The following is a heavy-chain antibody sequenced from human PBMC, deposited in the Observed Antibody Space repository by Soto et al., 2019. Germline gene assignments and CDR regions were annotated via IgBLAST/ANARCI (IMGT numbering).Heavy chain of an antibody. Sequence: PSETLSLTCTVSNYSISSGYNWGWIRQSPGEGLEWIVSMYHSGTTYYNPSLKSRVTISIDTSKNQFSLKLTSVTSADTAVYFCARVAFGPIDYWGQGTLVTVS. J-gene: IGHJ4*02. CDR2: MYHSGTT. D-gene: IGHD3-16*01. V-gene: IGHV4-38-2*02. CDR1: NYSISSGYN. CDR3: ARVAFGPIDY.